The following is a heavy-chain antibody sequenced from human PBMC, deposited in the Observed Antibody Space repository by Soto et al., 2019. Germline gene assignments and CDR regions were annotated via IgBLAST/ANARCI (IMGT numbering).Heavy chain of an antibody. CDR2: IYHSGST. J-gene: IGHJ4*02. CDR3: ARDVNQRFDY. CDR1: SGSIRSSNW. Sequence: SETLSLTCVVSSGSIRSSNWWIWVRQSPGKGLEWIGEIYHSGSTNYNPSLKSRVTISVDKSKNQFSLKLSSVTAADTAVYYCARDVNQRFDYWGQGTLVTVSS. V-gene: IGHV4-4*02.